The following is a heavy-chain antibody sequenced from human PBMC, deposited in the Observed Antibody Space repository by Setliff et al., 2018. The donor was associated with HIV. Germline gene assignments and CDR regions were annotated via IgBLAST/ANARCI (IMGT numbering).Heavy chain of an antibody. J-gene: IGHJ6*03. CDR1: GYTFTNYA. CDR3: AREARYQDRYYYYMDV. CDR2: INAGNGNT. V-gene: IGHV1-3*03. D-gene: IGHD1-20*01. Sequence: ASVKVSCKASGYTFTNYAIHWVRQAPGQRLEWMGWINAGNGNTKYSQEFQDRVTITRDTSASTVYMELSSLRSEDTAVYYCAREARYQDRYYYYMDVWGKGTTVTVSS.